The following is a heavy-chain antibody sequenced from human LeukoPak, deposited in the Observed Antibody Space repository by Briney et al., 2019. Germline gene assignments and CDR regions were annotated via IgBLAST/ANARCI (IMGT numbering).Heavy chain of an antibody. CDR2: IYSGGST. J-gene: IGHJ4*02. V-gene: IGHV3-53*01. D-gene: IGHD2-2*01. CDR3: ATHCSSTSCYAGY. CDR1: GFTVSSNY. Sequence: GGSLRLSCAASGFTVSSNYMIWVRQAPGKGLEWVSVIYSGGSTYYADSVKGRFTISRDNSKNTLYLQMNSLRAEDTAVYYCATHCSSTSCYAGYWGQGTLVTVSS.